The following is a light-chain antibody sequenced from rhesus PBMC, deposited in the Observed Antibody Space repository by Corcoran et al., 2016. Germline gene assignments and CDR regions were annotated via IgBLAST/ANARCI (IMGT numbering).Light chain of an antibody. Sequence: DIQMTQYPSSLSASVGDTVTITCRASQGIRNNLAWYQQKPGKFTKVLIYFASTLQSGVPSRSSGTVSGTVFTLTISSLQPEDFAPYYCQHGYGTPFTFGPVTKLDIK. CDR1: QGIRNN. CDR3: QHGYGTPFT. CDR2: FAS. J-gene: IGKJ3*01. V-gene: IGKV1S15*01.